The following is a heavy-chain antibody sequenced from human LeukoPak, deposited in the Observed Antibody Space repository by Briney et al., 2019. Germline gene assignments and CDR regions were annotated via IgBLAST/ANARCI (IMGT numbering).Heavy chain of an antibody. D-gene: IGHD3-9*01. J-gene: IGHJ5*02. Sequence: GGSLKISCKGSGYSFTSYWIGWVRQMPGKGLEWMGIIYPGDSDTRYSPSFQGQVTISADKSISTAYLQWSSLKASDTAMYYCARLFDILTGYPNWFDPWGQGTLVTVSS. CDR3: ARLFDILTGYPNWFDP. V-gene: IGHV5-51*01. CDR1: GYSFTSYW. CDR2: IYPGDSDT.